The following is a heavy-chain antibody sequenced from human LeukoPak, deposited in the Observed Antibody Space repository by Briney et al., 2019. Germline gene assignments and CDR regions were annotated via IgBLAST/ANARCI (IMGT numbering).Heavy chain of an antibody. CDR2: ITNSGGGT. Sequence: GGSLRLSCAASGFTFSNNGMSWVRQAPGKGLEWVSLITNSGGGTYYADSVKGRFTISRDNSRNTLYLQMNSLRVDDTAVYYCAKDPQGDWGQGTLVTVSS. J-gene: IGHJ4*02. D-gene: IGHD3-16*01. CDR3: AKDPQGD. V-gene: IGHV3-23*01. CDR1: GFTFSNNG.